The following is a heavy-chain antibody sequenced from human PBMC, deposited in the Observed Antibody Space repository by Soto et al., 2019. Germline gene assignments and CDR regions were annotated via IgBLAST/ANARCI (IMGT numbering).Heavy chain of an antibody. CDR1: GFTFSSYG. D-gene: IGHD1-20*01. Sequence: GGSLRLSCAASGFTFSSYGMNWARQAPGKGLEWVTHIDSSSGTISYADSVKGRFTISRDNAKNSLYLQMNSLRAEDTAIYYCARDPDGITDFDYWGQGTLVTVSS. CDR2: IDSSSGTI. V-gene: IGHV3-48*04. CDR3: ARDPDGITDFDY. J-gene: IGHJ4*02.